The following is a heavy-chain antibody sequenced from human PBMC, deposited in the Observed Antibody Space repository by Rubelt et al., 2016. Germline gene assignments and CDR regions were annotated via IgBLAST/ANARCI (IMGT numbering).Heavy chain of an antibody. J-gene: IGHJ5*02. CDR2: IIPIFGTA. Sequence: QVQLVQSGAEVKKPGSSVKVSCKASGGTFSSYAISWVRQAPGQGLEWMGGIIPIFGTANYAQKVQGSVTITADESTSTAYMELGSLRSEDTAVYYCATGGDFGVVIPNWFDPWGQGTLVTVSS. D-gene: IGHD3-3*01. V-gene: IGHV1-69*01. CDR1: GGTFSSYA. CDR3: ATGGDFGVVIPNWFDP.